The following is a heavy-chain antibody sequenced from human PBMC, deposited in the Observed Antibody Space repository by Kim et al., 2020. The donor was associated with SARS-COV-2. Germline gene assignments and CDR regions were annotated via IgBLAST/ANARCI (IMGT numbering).Heavy chain of an antibody. J-gene: IGHJ4*02. CDR2: ISGSGGST. V-gene: IGHV3-23*01. CDR3: AKSDRITMIVVVTMIDY. D-gene: IGHD3-22*01. CDR1: GFTFSSYA. Sequence: GGSLRRSCAASGFTFSSYAMSWVRQAPGKGLEWVSAISGSGGSTYYADSVKGRFTISRDNSKNTLYLQMNSLRAEDTAVYYCAKSDRITMIVVVTMIDYWGQGTLVTVSS.